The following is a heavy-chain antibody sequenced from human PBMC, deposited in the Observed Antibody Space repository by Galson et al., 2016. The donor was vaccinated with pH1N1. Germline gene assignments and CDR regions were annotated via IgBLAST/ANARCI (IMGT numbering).Heavy chain of an antibody. CDR2: ISPVRSLP. CDR3: ARDGEGYYMDV. CDR1: GDTVNYYT. J-gene: IGHJ6*03. V-gene: IGHV1-69*04. Sequence: SVKVSCKASGDTVNYYTINWLRQAPGQALQLMARISPVRSLPTYAQTFQGRVTISADKSTTTVHMHLSSLRSEDTAVYYCARDGEGYYMDVWGKGTTVIVSS. D-gene: IGHD7-27*01.